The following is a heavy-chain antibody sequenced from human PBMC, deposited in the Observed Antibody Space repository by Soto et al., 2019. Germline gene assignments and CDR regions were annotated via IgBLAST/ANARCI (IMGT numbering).Heavy chain of an antibody. Sequence: GGSLRLSCAASGFTFSSYGMHWVRQAPGKGLEWVAVIGYDGSNKYYADSVKGRFTISRDNSKNTLYLQMNSLSAEDTAVYYCAGTPMTTVPYFDYWGQGTLVTVSS. V-gene: IGHV3-33*01. J-gene: IGHJ4*02. D-gene: IGHD4-17*01. CDR2: IGYDGSNK. CDR3: AGTPMTTVPYFDY. CDR1: GFTFSSYG.